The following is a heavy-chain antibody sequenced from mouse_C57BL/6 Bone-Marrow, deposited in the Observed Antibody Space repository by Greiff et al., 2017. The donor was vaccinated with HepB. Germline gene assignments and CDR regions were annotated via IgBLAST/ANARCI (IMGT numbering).Heavy chain of an antibody. Sequence: SGAELVRPGSSVKMSCKTSGYTFTSYGINWVKQRPGQGLEWIGYIYIGNGYTEYNEKFKGKATLTSDTSSSTAYMQLSSLTSEDSAIYFGARRDYGSSIYAMDYWGQGTSVTVSS. CDR3: ARRDYGSSIYAMDY. V-gene: IGHV1-58*01. CDR1: GYTFTSYG. D-gene: IGHD1-1*01. J-gene: IGHJ4*01. CDR2: IYIGNGYT.